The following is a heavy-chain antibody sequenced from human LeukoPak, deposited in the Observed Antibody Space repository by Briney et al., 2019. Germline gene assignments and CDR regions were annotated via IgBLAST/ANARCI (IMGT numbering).Heavy chain of an antibody. J-gene: IGHJ4*02. V-gene: IGHV3-48*03. CDR3: ARESMVGIDY. CDR2: ISSSGSTI. D-gene: IGHD1-26*01. CDR1: GFTFSSYE. Sequence: GGSLRLSCAPSGFTFSSYEMNWVRQAPGEGLEWVSYISSSGSTIYYADSVKGRFTISRDNAKNSLYLQMNSLRAEDTAVYYCARESMVGIDYWGQGTLVTVSS.